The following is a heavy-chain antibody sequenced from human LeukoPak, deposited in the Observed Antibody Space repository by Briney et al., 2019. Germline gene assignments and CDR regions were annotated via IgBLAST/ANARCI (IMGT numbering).Heavy chain of an antibody. CDR1: GYTFTGYY. J-gene: IGHJ3*02. CDR3: ARDIYDSSGYYFLGAFDI. CDR2: IGAYNGNT. D-gene: IGHD3-22*01. V-gene: IGHV1-18*04. Sequence: ASVKVSCKASGYTFTGYYMHWVRQAPGQGLEWMGWIGAYNGNTNYAQKLQGRVTMTTDTSTSTAYMELRSLRSDDTAVYYCARDIYDSSGYYFLGAFDIWGQGTMVTVSS.